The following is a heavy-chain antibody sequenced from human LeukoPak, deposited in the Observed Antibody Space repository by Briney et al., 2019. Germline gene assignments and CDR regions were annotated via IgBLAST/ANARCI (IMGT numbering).Heavy chain of an antibody. Sequence: ASVKVSCKASGYTFTSYYMHWVRQATGQGLEWMGWMNPNSDNTGYAQKFQGRVTMTRNTSISTAYMELSSLRSEDTAVYYCARGRRRDGYYFDYWGQGTLVTVSS. CDR3: ARGRRRDGYYFDY. V-gene: IGHV1-8*02. D-gene: IGHD5-24*01. J-gene: IGHJ4*02. CDR2: MNPNSDNT. CDR1: GYTFTSYY.